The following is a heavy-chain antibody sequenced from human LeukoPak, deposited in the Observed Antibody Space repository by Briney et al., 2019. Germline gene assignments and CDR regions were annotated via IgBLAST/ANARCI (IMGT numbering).Heavy chain of an antibody. J-gene: IGHJ5*02. CDR2: IIPIFGTA. CDR3: ASTTVFMGQYCSGGSCYHNWFDP. CDR1: GGTFSGYA. D-gene: IGHD2-15*01. V-gene: IGHV1-69*06. Sequence: SVKVSCKASGGTFSGYAISWVRQAPGQGLEWMGGIIPIFGTASYAQKFQGRVTITADKSTSTAYMELSSLRSEDTAVYYCASTTVFMGQYCSGGSCYHNWFDPWGQGTLVTVSS.